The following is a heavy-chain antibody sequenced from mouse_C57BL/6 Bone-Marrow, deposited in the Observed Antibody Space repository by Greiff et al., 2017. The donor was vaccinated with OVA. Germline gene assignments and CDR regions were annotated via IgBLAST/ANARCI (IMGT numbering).Heavy chain of an antibody. V-gene: IGHV1-64*01. CDR1: GYTFTSYW. D-gene: IGHD2-3*01. CDR3: ARGLLRFAY. CDR2: IHPNSGST. Sequence: QVQLQQPGAELVKPGASVKLSCKASGYTFTSYWMHWVKQRPGQGLEWIGMIHPNSGSTNYNEKFKSKATLTVDKSSSTAYMQLSSLTSKDSAVYYCARGLLRFAYWGQGTLVTVSA. J-gene: IGHJ3*01.